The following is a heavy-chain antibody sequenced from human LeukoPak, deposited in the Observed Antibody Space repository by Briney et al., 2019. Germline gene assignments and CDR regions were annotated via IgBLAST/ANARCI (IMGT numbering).Heavy chain of an antibody. CDR1: GGSISSGGYY. D-gene: IGHD3-16*01. Sequence: SETLSLTCTVSGGSISSGGYYWSWTRQPPGKGLEWIGEINHSGSTNYNPSLKSRVTISVDTSKNQFSLKLSSVTAADTAVYYCARQRVMDYWGQGTLVTVSS. CDR3: ARQRVMDY. J-gene: IGHJ4*02. V-gene: IGHV4-39*01. CDR2: INHSGST.